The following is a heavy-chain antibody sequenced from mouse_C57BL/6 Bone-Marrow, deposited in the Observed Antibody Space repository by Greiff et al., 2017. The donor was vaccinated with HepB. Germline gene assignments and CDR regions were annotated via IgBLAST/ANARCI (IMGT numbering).Heavy chain of an antibody. D-gene: IGHD3-3*01. CDR2: IYPRDGST. J-gene: IGHJ3*01. CDR3: AREGLFAGFAY. Sequence: QVHVKQSGPELVKPGASVKLSCKASGYTFTSYDINWVKQRPGQGLEWIGWIYPRDGSTKYNEKFKGKATLTVDTSSSTAYMELHSLTSEDSAVYFCAREGLFAGFAYWGQGTLVTVSA. CDR1: GYTFTSYD. V-gene: IGHV1-85*01.